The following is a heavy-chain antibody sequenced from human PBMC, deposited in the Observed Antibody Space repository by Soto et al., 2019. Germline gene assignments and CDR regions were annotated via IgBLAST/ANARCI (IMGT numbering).Heavy chain of an antibody. D-gene: IGHD3-16*01. Sequence: QVQLVQSGAAVKKPGSSVKVSCKASGGTFSSYAISWVRQAPGQGLEWMGGLIPIFGTANYAQKFQGRVTITADESTSTAYRDLSSLRSEDTAVYYCARISHGSYVYYYYGMDVWGQGTTVTV. CDR2: LIPIFGTA. CDR3: ARISHGSYVYYYYGMDV. CDR1: GGTFSSYA. J-gene: IGHJ6*02. V-gene: IGHV1-69*01.